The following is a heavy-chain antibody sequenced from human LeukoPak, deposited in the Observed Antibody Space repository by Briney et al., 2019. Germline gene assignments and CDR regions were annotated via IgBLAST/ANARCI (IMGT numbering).Heavy chain of an antibody. V-gene: IGHV1-2*02. CDR2: INPNSGGT. Sequence: GASVKVSCKASGYTFTGYYMHWVRQAPGQGLEWMGWINPNSGGTNYAQKFQGRVTMTRDTSISTAYMELSRLRSGDTAVYYCARGSSSSSFLFDYWGQGTLVTVSS. CDR1: GYTFTGYY. J-gene: IGHJ4*02. CDR3: ARGSSSSSFLFDY. D-gene: IGHD6-6*01.